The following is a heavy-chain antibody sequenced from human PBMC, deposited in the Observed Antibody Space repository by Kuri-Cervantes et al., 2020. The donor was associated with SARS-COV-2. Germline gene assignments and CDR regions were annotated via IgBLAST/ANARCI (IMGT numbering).Heavy chain of an antibody. V-gene: IGHV3-30*04. CDR3: AREIHEYSYGFNYSYMDV. CDR1: GFTYSSNA. Sequence: GESLKISCAASGFTYSSNAMHWVRQAPGKGLEWVAVISYDGSDKIYADSVKGRFTISRDNSKNTLYLQMNSLRAEDTAVYYCAREIHEYSYGFNYSYMDVWGKGTTVTVSS. D-gene: IGHD5-18*01. CDR2: ISYDGSDK. J-gene: IGHJ6*03.